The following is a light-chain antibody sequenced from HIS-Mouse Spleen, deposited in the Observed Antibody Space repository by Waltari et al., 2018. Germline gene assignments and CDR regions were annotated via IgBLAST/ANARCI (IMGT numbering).Light chain of an antibody. CDR3: SSYTSSSFNVV. CDR1: SSDLGGFNF. Sequence: QSALTQPASVSGSPGQAITISGTGISSDLGGFNFDPWYQQHPGKAPNLMIYDDSNRPSGVSNRFSGSKSGNTASLTISGLQAEDEADYYCSSYTSSSFNVVFGGGTKLTVL. J-gene: IGLJ2*01. V-gene: IGLV2-14*03. CDR2: DDS.